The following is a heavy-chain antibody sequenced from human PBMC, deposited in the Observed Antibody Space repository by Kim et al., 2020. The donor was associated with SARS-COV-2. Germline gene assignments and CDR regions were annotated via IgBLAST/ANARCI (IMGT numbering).Heavy chain of an antibody. Sequence: GGSLRLSCAASGFTFSSYGMHWVRQAPGKGLEWVAVISYDGSNKYYADSVKGRFTISRDNSKNTLYLQMNSLRAEDTAVYYCAKEADFWSGRSYYGMDVWGQGTTVTVSS. CDR2: ISYDGSNK. V-gene: IGHV3-30*18. CDR1: GFTFSSYG. CDR3: AKEADFWSGRSYYGMDV. J-gene: IGHJ6*02. D-gene: IGHD3-3*01.